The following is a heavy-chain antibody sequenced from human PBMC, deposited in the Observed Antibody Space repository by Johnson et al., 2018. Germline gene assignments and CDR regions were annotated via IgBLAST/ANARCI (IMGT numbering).Heavy chain of an antibody. Sequence: VQLQESGAEVKKXGESLKIXCKGSGYSFTSYWIAWVRQMPGKGLEWMGIIYPGDSDTSYSPSFQGQVTIPADKSISTAYLPWSSLKASDTALYYCARPRRDGYNYYAFDIWGQGTMVTVSS. CDR2: IYPGDSDT. CDR1: GYSFTSYW. V-gene: IGHV5-51*01. CDR3: ARPRRDGYNYYAFDI. J-gene: IGHJ3*02. D-gene: IGHD5-24*01.